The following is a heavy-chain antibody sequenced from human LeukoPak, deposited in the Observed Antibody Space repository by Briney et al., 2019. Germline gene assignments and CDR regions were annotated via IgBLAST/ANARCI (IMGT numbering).Heavy chain of an antibody. Sequence: GGSLRLSCAASGFTFSSYAMSWVRQAPGKGLEWVAVIWYDGSNKYYADSVKGRFTISRDNSKNTLYLQMNSLRAEDTAVYYCARGDTADAFDIWGQGTMVTVSS. V-gene: IGHV3-33*08. J-gene: IGHJ3*02. D-gene: IGHD5-18*01. CDR3: ARGDTADAFDI. CDR1: GFTFSSYA. CDR2: IWYDGSNK.